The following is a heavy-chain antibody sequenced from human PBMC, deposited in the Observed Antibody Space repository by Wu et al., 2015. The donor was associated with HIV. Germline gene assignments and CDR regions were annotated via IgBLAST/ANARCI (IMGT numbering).Heavy chain of an antibody. V-gene: IGHV1-2*02. J-gene: IGHJ4*02. Sequence: QVQLVQSGAEVKRPGASMRVSCKTSGYSFIAYFLHWVRQVPGQGLEWMGWINPNSGGTNYAQKFQGRVTMTRDTSISTAYMELSRLRSDDTAVYYCAKARGSYYDSSALGYWGQGTLVTVSS. CDR2: INPNSGGT. CDR1: GYSFIAYF. D-gene: IGHD3-22*01. CDR3: AKARGSYYDSSALGY.